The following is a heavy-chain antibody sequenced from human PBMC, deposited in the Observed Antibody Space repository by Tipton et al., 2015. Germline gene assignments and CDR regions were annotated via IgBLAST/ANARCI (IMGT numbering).Heavy chain of an antibody. CDR1: SDSISKYF. V-gene: IGHV4-59*01. J-gene: IGHJ4*02. Sequence: TLSLTCSVSSDSISKYFWTWIRQPPGKELEWIGYIHYSGSTNYNPSLKSRVTISVDTSKTQFSLKMSSVTATDTAVYYCARARGRHGGLFDSWGQGTLVTVSS. CDR2: IHYSGST. CDR3: ARARGRHGGLFDS. D-gene: IGHD4-23*01.